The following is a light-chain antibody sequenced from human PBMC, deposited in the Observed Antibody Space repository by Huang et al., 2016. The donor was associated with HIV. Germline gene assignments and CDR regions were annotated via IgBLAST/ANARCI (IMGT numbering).Light chain of an antibody. Sequence: EIVMTQSPGTLSVSPGARATLSGRASQSVRSNLAWYQQKPGQAPRLLIYDASTRATGVPARFSGSGSGTQFTLSIRSLQSEDFAVYYCQQYDNWPPFTFGPGTKVDIK. J-gene: IGKJ3*01. CDR2: DAS. V-gene: IGKV3-15*01. CDR3: QQYDNWPPFT. CDR1: QSVRSN.